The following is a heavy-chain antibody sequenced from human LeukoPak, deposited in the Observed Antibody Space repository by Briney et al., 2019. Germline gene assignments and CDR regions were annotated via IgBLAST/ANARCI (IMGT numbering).Heavy chain of an antibody. CDR3: ARHKARKDCSGGSCYSNYGMDV. Sequence: SETLSLTCTVSGGSIRTNSYYWGWIRQPPGKGLEWIGTIYYSGSTNYNPSLKSRVTISVDTSKNQFSLKLSSVTAADTAVYYCARHKARKDCSGGSCYSNYGMDVWGQGTTVTVSS. V-gene: IGHV4-39*01. D-gene: IGHD2-15*01. CDR1: GGSIRTNSYY. CDR2: IYYSGST. J-gene: IGHJ6*02.